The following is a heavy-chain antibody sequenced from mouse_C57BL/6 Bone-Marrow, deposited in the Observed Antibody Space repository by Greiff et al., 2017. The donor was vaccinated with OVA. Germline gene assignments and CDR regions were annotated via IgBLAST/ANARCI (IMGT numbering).Heavy chain of an antibody. CDR3: ARRGWDDY. Sequence: QVHVKQSGAELARPGASVTMSCKASGYTFTSYTMHWVKQRPGQGLEWIGYINPSSGYTKYNQKFKDQATLTADKSSSTAYMQLSSLTSEDSAVYYCARRGWDDYWGQGTTLTVSS. D-gene: IGHD4-1*01. CDR1: GYTFTSYT. V-gene: IGHV1-4*01. CDR2: INPSSGYT. J-gene: IGHJ2*01.